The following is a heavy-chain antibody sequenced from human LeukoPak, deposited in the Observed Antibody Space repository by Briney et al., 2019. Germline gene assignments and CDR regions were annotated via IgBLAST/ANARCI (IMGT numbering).Heavy chain of an antibody. CDR2: IIPIFCTA. J-gene: IGHJ6*03. Sequence: SVKVSCKASGGTFSSYAISWVRQAPGQGLEWMGRIIPIFCTANYAQKFQGRVTITTDESTSTAYMELSSLRSEDTAVYYCARDRTTAMVFPYYYYMDVWGKGTTVTVSS. CDR3: ARDRTTAMVFPYYYYMDV. D-gene: IGHD5-18*01. CDR1: GGTFSSYA. V-gene: IGHV1-69*05.